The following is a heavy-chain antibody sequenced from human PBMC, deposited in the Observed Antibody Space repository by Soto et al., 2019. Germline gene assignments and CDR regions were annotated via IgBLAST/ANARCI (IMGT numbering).Heavy chain of an antibody. CDR2: ISGSDGTT. CDR1: GFTFSSYA. J-gene: IGHJ4*02. D-gene: IGHD3-10*01. CDR3: AKDRPGPSLTKVDH. V-gene: IGHV3-23*01. Sequence: EVQLLESGGNLVQPGGSLRLSCVASGFTFSSYAMSWVRQAPGKGLEWVSVISGSDGTTYYADSVKGRFTISRDNPKNTLYLQMNSLRVEETANYYCAKDRPGPSLTKVDHWGQGTLVT.